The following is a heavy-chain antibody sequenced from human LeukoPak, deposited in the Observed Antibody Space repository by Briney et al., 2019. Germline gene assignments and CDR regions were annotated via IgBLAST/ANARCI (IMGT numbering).Heavy chain of an antibody. J-gene: IGHJ4*02. CDR1: GGSFSGYY. Sequence: PSGTLSLTCAIYGGSFSGYYWSWIRQPPGKGLEWIGEINHSGSTNYNPSLKSRVTISVDTSKNQFSLKLSSVTAADTAVYYCARARSDVLRYFPGGYWGQGTLVTVSS. D-gene: IGHD3-9*01. CDR3: ARARSDVLRYFPGGY. CDR2: INHSGST. V-gene: IGHV4-34*01.